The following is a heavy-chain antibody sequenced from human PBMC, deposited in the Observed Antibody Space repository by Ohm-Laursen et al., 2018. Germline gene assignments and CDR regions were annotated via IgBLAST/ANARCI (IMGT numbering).Heavy chain of an antibody. CDR1: GDSINNYY. V-gene: IGHV4-4*07. CDR2: MYATGSS. J-gene: IGHJ5*02. CDR3: ARLPEDFDWYGWFDP. D-gene: IGHD3-9*01. Sequence: SETLSLTCTVSGDSINNYYWSWIRQPAGKGLEWIGRMYATGSSNYNPSLKSRVTISVDTSKNQFSLKLSSVTAADTAVYYCARLPEDFDWYGWFDPWGQGTLVTVSS.